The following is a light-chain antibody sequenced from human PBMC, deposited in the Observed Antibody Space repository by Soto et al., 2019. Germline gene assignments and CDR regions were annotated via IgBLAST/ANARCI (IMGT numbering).Light chain of an antibody. V-gene: IGLV1-40*01. CDR1: SSNIGAGYD. CDR3: QSYDNSLSSYV. J-gene: IGLJ1*01. Sequence: QSVLTQPPSVSGAPGQRVTISCTGSSSNIGAGYDVHWYQQLPGTAPKLLMYDNNNRPSGVPDRFSGSKSGSSASLAVTGLQAEDEADYYCQSYDNSLSSYVYGTGTKVTV. CDR2: DNN.